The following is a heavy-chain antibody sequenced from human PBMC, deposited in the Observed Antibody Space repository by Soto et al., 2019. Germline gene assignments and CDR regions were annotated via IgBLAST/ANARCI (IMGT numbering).Heavy chain of an antibody. CDR3: ARGSSSWEGYNWFDP. Sequence: QVQLVESGGGVVQPGRSLRLSCAASGFTFSSYGMHWVRQAPGKGLEWVAVIWYDGSNKYYADSVKGRFTISRDNSKNTLYLQMNSLRAEDTAVYYCARGSSSWEGYNWFDPWGKGTLVTVSS. V-gene: IGHV3-33*01. CDR1: GFTFSSYG. J-gene: IGHJ5*02. D-gene: IGHD6-13*01. CDR2: IWYDGSNK.